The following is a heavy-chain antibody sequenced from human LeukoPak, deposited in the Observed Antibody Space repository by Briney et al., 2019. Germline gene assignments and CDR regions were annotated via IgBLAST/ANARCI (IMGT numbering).Heavy chain of an antibody. V-gene: IGHV1-69*05. CDR2: IIPIFGTA. Sequence: SVKVSCKASGGTFSSYAISWVRQAPGQGLEWMGGIIPIFGTANYAQKFQGRVTITTDESTSTAYMELSSLRSEDTAVYYCARVGHDATLDALEPLDYYYYMDVWGKGTTVTVSS. D-gene: IGHD3-16*01. CDR3: ARVGHDATLDALEPLDYYYYMDV. CDR1: GGTFSSYA. J-gene: IGHJ6*03.